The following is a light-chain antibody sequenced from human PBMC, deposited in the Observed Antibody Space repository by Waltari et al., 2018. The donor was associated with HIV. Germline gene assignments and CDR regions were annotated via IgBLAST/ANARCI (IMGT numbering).Light chain of an antibody. V-gene: IGLV2-23*01. Sequence: QSALTQPASVSGSPGQSITISCTGTSSDVGSYNLVSWYQQHPGKAPKLIIYEGSKRPSGVPTRFSGSRSGNTASLTIAGVQAEDEADYYCCSWAGSSTPWVFGGGTKLTVL. J-gene: IGLJ3*02. CDR3: CSWAGSSTPWV. CDR1: SSDVGSYNL. CDR2: EGS.